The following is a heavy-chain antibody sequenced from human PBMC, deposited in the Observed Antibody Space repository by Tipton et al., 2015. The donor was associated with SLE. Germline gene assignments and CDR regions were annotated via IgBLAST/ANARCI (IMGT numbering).Heavy chain of an antibody. CDR1: GYTFSTFG. V-gene: IGHV1-46*01. J-gene: IGHJ4*02. CDR3: VALGETQVKFYDY. D-gene: IGHD3-22*01. CDR2: IKPSDNYT. Sequence: QSGPEVKKPGASVKVSCKASGYTFSTFGINWMRQAPGQGLEWMGIIKPSDNYTSYAEKFQGRVTMARDTSTSTVYMELSSLRSEDTAVYYCVALGETQVKFYDYWGQGTLVTVSS.